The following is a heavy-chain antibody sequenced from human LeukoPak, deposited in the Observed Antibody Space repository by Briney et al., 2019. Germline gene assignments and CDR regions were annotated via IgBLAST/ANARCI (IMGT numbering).Heavy chain of an antibody. CDR3: AGSYCGGDCYSWSQFDY. V-gene: IGHV1-69*05. Sequence: GASVKVSCKASGYTFTRYGINWVRQAPGQGLEWMGGIIPIFGTANYAQKFQGRVTITTDESTSTAYMELSSLRSEDTAVYYCAGSYCGGDCYSWSQFDYWGQGTLVTVSS. J-gene: IGHJ4*02. D-gene: IGHD2-21*02. CDR1: GYTFTRYG. CDR2: IIPIFGTA.